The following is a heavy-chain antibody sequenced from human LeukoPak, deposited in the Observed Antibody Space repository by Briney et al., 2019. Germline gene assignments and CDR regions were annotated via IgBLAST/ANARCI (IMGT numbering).Heavy chain of an antibody. J-gene: IGHJ4*02. Sequence: GASLRLSCAASGFTFSSYEMNWVRQAPGKGLEWASAISGSGGSTYYADSVKGRFTISRDNSKNTLYLQMNSLRAEDTAVYYCANDLYSSSWYSFDYWGQGTLVTVSS. CDR1: GFTFSSYE. V-gene: IGHV3-23*01. D-gene: IGHD6-13*01. CDR3: ANDLYSSSWYSFDY. CDR2: ISGSGGST.